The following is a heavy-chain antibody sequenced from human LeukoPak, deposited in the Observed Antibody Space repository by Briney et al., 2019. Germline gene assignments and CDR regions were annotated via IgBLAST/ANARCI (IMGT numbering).Heavy chain of an antibody. Sequence: GGSLRLSCAASGFTFSSYWMSWVRQPPGKGLEWVANIKQDGSEKYYVDSVKGRFTISRDNAKNSLYLQMNSLRAEDTAVYYCARDKLVGATSFDYWGQGTLVTVSS. CDR1: GFTFSSYW. D-gene: IGHD1-26*01. CDR2: IKQDGSEK. CDR3: ARDKLVGATSFDY. V-gene: IGHV3-7*01. J-gene: IGHJ4*02.